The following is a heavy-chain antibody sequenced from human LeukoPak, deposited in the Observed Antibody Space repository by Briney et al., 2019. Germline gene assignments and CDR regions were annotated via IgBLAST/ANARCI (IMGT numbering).Heavy chain of an antibody. CDR3: AKGPIWFGELMAPGY. CDR2: ISSSGSTI. Sequence: GGSLRLSCAASGFTFSSYEMNWVRQAPAKGLEWVSYISSSGSTIYYADSVKGRFTISRDNAKNTLYLQMNSLRAEDTAVYYCAKGPIWFGELMAPGYWGQGTLVTVSS. CDR1: GFTFSSYE. V-gene: IGHV3-48*03. J-gene: IGHJ4*02. D-gene: IGHD3-10*01.